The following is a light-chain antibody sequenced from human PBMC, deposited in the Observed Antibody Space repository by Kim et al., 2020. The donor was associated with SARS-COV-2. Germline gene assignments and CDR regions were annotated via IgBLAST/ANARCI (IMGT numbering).Light chain of an antibody. CDR3: AAWDDSLKGYV. J-gene: IGLJ1*01. Sequence: GQRVTISCSGTSADIGGNTVNWYQQVPGTAPKLLIHTNDQRPSGVPDRFSGSKSGTSASLAIRGLQSEDEADYYCAAWDDSLKGYVFGTGTKVTVL. V-gene: IGLV1-44*01. CDR2: TND. CDR1: SADIGGNT.